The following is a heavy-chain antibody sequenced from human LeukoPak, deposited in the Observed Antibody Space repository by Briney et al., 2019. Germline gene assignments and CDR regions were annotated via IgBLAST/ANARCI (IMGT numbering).Heavy chain of an antibody. CDR3: ARGATIAARPLYYYYYMDV. CDR1: GYTFTGYC. J-gene: IGHJ6*03. Sequence: ASVKVSCKASGYTFTGYCMHWVRQAPGQGLEWMGWINPNSGGTNYAQKFQGRVTMTRDTSISTAYVELSRLRSDDTAVYYCARGATIAARPLYYYYYMDVWGKGTTVTVSS. D-gene: IGHD6-6*01. V-gene: IGHV1-2*02. CDR2: INPNSGGT.